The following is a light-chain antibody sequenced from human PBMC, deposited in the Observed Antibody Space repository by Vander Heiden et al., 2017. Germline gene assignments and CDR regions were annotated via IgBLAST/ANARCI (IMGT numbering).Light chain of an antibody. V-gene: IGKV1-39*01. J-gene: IGKJ1*01. Sequence: IHLTPSPSFQSATVGDKVTITCRASQTISRSLNWYQQKPEKAPKLLIYAASRLQSGVPSRFSGSGSGTDFTLTINSLEPEDFATYYCQQSSSSPRTFGQGTKVEIK. CDR1: QTISRS. CDR3: QQSSSSPRT. CDR2: AAS.